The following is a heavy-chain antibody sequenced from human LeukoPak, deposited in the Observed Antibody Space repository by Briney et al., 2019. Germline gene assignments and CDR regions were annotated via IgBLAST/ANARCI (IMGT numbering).Heavy chain of an antibody. J-gene: IGHJ4*02. CDR3: ARDHCSSGNCYIDY. D-gene: IGHD2-15*01. CDR2: ISRSSTTE. CDR1: GFTYSTYS. V-gene: IGHV3-48*04. Sequence: GGSLRLSCAASGFTYSTYSMNCVRPAPGKGREWVSYISRSSTTEYYADSVKGRFTISRDNANNSLSLQMNSLRAEDTAVYYCARDHCSSGNCYIDYWGRGTLVTVSS.